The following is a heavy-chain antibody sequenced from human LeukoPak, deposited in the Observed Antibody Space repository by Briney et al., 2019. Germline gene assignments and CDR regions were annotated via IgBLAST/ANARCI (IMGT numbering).Heavy chain of an antibody. J-gene: IGHJ4*02. CDR1: GYTFTSYW. CDR2: IYPGDSDT. V-gene: IGHV5-51*01. CDR3: ARRGSGRYVDY. D-gene: IGHD6-19*01. Sequence: GESLKISCKGSGYTFTSYWIGWVRQMPGKGLEWMGIIYPGDSDTRYSPSFQGRVSISVDKSISTAYLQWSSLKASDTAMYYCARRGSGRYVDYWGQGTLVTVSS.